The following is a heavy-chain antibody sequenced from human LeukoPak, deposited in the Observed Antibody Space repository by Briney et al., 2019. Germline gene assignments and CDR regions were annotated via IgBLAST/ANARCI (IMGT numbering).Heavy chain of an antibody. CDR1: GFTFSCYV. Sequence: GGSLRLSWAASGFTFSCYVMNWVRQAPGKGLEWVSYISSSSDTIYYADSVKGRFTISRDNAKNSLYLQMYSLRAEDTAVYYCARDHGGYYYRLGDYWGQGTLVTVSS. D-gene: IGHD3-22*01. V-gene: IGHV3-48*04. CDR3: ARDHGGYYYRLGDY. CDR2: ISSSSDTI. J-gene: IGHJ4*02.